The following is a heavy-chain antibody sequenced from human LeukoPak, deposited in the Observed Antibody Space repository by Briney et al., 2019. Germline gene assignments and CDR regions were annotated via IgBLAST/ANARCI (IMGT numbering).Heavy chain of an antibody. CDR2: LSYTGKT. CDR3: SEGYFEPFAH. CDR1: GASFSNSH. V-gene: IGHV4-59*01. D-gene: IGHD2/OR15-2a*01. J-gene: IGHJ4*02. Sequence: SETLSLTCAVSGASFSNSHWNWIRQFPGKGLEWIGCLSYTGKTDYNQTLSSRVTISLGTSNNQVSLKLKSVTAADTAVYYCSEGYFEPFAHWGPGTLVTVSS.